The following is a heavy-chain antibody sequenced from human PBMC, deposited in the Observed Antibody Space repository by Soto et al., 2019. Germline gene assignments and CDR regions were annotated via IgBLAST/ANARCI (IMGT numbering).Heavy chain of an antibody. Sequence: GGSLRLSCAASGFTFSSYGMHWVRQAPGKGLEWVAVIWYDGSNKYYADSVKGRFTISRDNSKNTLYLQMNSLRAEDTAVYYCARDKYSSSWYPLPSIDYWGQGTLVTVSS. J-gene: IGHJ4*02. CDR3: ARDKYSSSWYPLPSIDY. D-gene: IGHD6-13*01. CDR2: IWYDGSNK. V-gene: IGHV3-33*01. CDR1: GFTFSSYG.